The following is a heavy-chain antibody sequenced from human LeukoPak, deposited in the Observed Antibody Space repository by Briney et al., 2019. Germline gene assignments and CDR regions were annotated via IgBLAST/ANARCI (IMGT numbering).Heavy chain of an antibody. CDR2: ISGSGGST. Sequence: GGSLRLSCAASGFTFSSYGMSWVRQAPGKGLEWVSAISGSGGSTYYADSVKGRFTISRDNSKNTLSLQMNSLGPEDTAVYYCAKSQLIGSYHPPGYWGQGTLVTVSS. J-gene: IGHJ4*02. D-gene: IGHD1-26*01. CDR1: GFTFSSYG. V-gene: IGHV3-23*01. CDR3: AKSQLIGSYHPPGY.